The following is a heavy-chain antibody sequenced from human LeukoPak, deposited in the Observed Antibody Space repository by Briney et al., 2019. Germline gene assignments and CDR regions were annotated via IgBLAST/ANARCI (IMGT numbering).Heavy chain of an antibody. CDR2: IYHSGST. V-gene: IGHV4-34*01. CDR1: GGPFSGYY. J-gene: IGHJ4*02. CDR3: ARGRLPFYYFDY. D-gene: IGHD4-11*01. Sequence: PSETLSLTCGVDGGPFSGYYWSWIRQPPEKGLEWIGEIYHSGSTKYNPSLKSRVTMSVDTSKKQFSLKVSSVTDADTAVYYCARGRLPFYYFDYWGQGALVTVSS.